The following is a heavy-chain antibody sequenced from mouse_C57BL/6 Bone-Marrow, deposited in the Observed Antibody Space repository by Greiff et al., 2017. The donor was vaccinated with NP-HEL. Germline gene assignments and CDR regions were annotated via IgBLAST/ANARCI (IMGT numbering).Heavy chain of an antibody. J-gene: IGHJ2*01. V-gene: IGHV6-6*01. CDR3: TLGWERAYFDY. Sequence: EVKVEESGGGLVQPGGSMKLSCAASGFTFSDAWMDWVRQSPEKGLEWVAEIRNKANNHATYYAESVKGRFTISRDDSKSSVYLQMNSLRAEDTGIYYCTLGWERAYFDYWGQGTTLTVSS. D-gene: IGHD3-3*01. CDR1: GFTFSDAW. CDR2: IRNKANNHAT.